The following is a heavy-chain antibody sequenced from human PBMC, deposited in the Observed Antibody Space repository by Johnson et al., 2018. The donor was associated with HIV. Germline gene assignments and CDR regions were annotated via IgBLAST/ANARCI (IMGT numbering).Heavy chain of an antibody. Sequence: EVQLVESGGGLIQPGGSLRLSCAASGFTVRSNYMSWVRQAPGKGLEWVSVIYSDGNTYYADSVQGRFTISRDNSKTTLYLQMNSLRAEDTAVYYCARGKTGYDAFDIWGQGTMVTVSS. J-gene: IGHJ3*02. CDR2: IYSDGNT. CDR3: ARGKTGYDAFDI. D-gene: IGHD3-9*01. V-gene: IGHV3-53*01. CDR1: GFTVRSNY.